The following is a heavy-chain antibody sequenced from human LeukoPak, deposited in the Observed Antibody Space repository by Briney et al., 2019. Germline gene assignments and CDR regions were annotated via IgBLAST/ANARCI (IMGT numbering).Heavy chain of an antibody. V-gene: IGHV3-30*04. Sequence: GGSLRLSCAASGFTFSSYAMYWVRQAPGKGLEWVAVISYDGSDKFYADSVKGRFTISRDSSKNTLYLQMNSLRAEDSAVYYCARDRLHYGEYEKTFDYWGQGTLVTVSS. CDR3: ARDRLHYGEYEKTFDY. J-gene: IGHJ4*02. CDR2: ISYDGSDK. CDR1: GFTFSSYA. D-gene: IGHD4-17*01.